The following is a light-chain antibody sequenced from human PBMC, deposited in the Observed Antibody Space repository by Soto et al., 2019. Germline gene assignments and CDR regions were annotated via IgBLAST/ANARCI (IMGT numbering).Light chain of an antibody. V-gene: IGLV7-43*01. CDR1: TGAVTSGYY. J-gene: IGLJ3*02. CDR3: LVFSGGAWV. CDR2: NTN. Sequence: QAVVTQEPSLTVPPGGTVTLTCASNTGAVTSGYYPNWFQQKPGQTPRALIYNTNNRHSWTPARFSGSLLGDRAALTLSGVQPEDEADYYCLVFSGGAWVFGGGTKLTVL.